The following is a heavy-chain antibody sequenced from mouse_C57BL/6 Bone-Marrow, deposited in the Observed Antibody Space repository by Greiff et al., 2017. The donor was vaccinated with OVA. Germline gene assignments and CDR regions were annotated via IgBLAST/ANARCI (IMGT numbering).Heavy chain of an antibody. CDR1: GFSLTSYG. CDR2: IWSGGST. CDR3: ARDGYPSYWYFDV. Sequence: VKLMESGPGLVQPSQSLSITCTVSGFSLTSYGVHWVRQSPGKGLEWLGVIWSGGSTDYNAAFISRLSISKDNSKSQVFFKMNSLQADDTAIYYCARDGYPSYWYFDVWGTGTTVTVSS. D-gene: IGHD2-2*01. V-gene: IGHV2-2*01. J-gene: IGHJ1*03.